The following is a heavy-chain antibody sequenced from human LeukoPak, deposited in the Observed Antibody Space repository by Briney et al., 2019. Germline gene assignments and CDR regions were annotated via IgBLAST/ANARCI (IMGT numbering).Heavy chain of an antibody. Sequence: GGSLRLSCGASGFTFTSYGMHWVRQAPGKGLEWVAVISYDGTEKYYADSVKGRFPISRDNFKSTLYLQMNSLRPEDTAVYYCAKNRGSGSPFYFDYWGQGTLVTVSS. CDR3: AKNRGSGSPFYFDY. CDR1: GFTFTSYG. D-gene: IGHD3-10*01. J-gene: IGHJ4*02. V-gene: IGHV3-30*18. CDR2: ISYDGTEK.